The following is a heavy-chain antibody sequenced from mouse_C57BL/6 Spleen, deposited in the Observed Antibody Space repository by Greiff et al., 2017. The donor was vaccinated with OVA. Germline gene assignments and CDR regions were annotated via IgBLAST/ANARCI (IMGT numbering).Heavy chain of an antibody. CDR3: ALIYYDYDDAMDY. CDR2: IDPEDGET. Sequence: EVQLQQSGAELVKPGASVKLSCTASGFNIKDYYMHWVKQRTEQGLEWIGRIDPEDGETKYASKFQGKATITADTSSNTAYLQLSSLASEDTAVYYCALIYYDYDDAMDYWGQGTSVTVSS. CDR1: GFNIKDYY. D-gene: IGHD2-4*01. J-gene: IGHJ4*01. V-gene: IGHV14-2*01.